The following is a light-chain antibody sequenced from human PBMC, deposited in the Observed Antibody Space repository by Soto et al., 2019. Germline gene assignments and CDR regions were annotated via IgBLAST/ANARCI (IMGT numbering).Light chain of an antibody. CDR3: LQRRNYPLT. CDR1: QSIDNY. Sequence: DVRMPQSPSTLSASLGASVSLTCRASQSIDNYLAWFQQKPGKVPRRLIYAASTLQSGVPSRFSGSGSGTEFTLTISSLQPEDFATYYCLQRRNYPLTFGGGTKVDIK. J-gene: IGKJ4*02. V-gene: IGKV1-17*03. CDR2: AAS.